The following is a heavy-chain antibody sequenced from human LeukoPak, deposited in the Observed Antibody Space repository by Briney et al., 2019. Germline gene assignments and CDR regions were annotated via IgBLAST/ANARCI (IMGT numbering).Heavy chain of an antibody. V-gene: IGHV3-23*01. CDR2: ISGSGGST. D-gene: IGHD2-2*01. CDR1: GFTFSSYA. J-gene: IGHJ3*02. CDR3: AKDHGTSHPEQNDAFDI. Sequence: GGSLRLSCAASGFTFSSYAMSWVRQAPGKGLEWVSAISGSGGSTYYADSVKGRFTISRDNSKNTLYLQMNSLRAEDTAVYYCAKDHGTSHPEQNDAFDIWGQGTMVTVSS.